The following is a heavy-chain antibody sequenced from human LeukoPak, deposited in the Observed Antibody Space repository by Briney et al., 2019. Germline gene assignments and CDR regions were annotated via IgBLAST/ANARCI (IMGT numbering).Heavy chain of an antibody. J-gene: IGHJ5*02. CDR3: ARGPRSDILTGYYNLFGWFDP. CDR2: ISAYNGNT. Sequence: ASVKVSCKASGYTFTSYGISWVRQAPGQGLEWMGWISAYNGNTNYAQKLQGRVTMTTDTSTSTAYMELRSLRSDDTAVYYCARGPRSDILTGYYNLFGWFDPWGQGTLVTVSP. CDR1: GYTFTSYG. V-gene: IGHV1-18*01. D-gene: IGHD3-9*01.